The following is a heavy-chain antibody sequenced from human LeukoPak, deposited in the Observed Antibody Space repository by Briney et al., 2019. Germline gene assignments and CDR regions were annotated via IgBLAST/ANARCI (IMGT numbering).Heavy chain of an antibody. Sequence: GASVTVSCKASGYTFTGYNIHWVRQAPGQGLEWMGWINPNSGGTNYAQKFQGRVTMTRDTSISTAYMELNRLRSDDTAVYYCARGQYYDFWSGYYYSPHFDYWGQGTLVTVSS. V-gene: IGHV1-2*02. CDR2: INPNSGGT. D-gene: IGHD3-3*01. J-gene: IGHJ4*02. CDR3: ARGQYYDFWSGYYYSPHFDY. CDR1: GYTFTGYN.